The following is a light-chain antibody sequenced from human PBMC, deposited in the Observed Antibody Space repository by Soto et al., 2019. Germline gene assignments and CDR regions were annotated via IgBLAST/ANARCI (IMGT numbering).Light chain of an antibody. V-gene: IGKV1-39*01. CDR1: QSIGSH. Sequence: DIQVTQSPSSLSASVGDRVTITCRASQSIGSHLNWYQQRSGTAPNLLIHGASSLHRGVPSRFRGSGSGTDFTLTITTLQPEDSATDYCLQTYSLPVAFGGGTKVEIK. CDR2: GAS. J-gene: IGKJ4*01. CDR3: LQTYSLPVA.